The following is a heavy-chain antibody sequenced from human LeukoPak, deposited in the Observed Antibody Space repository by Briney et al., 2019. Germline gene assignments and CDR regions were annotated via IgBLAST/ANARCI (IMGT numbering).Heavy chain of an antibody. D-gene: IGHD1-26*01. CDR3: ARDQVGTTLDYFDY. J-gene: IGHJ4*02. Sequence: PSETLSLTCAVSGYSVSSGYYWSWIRQPAGKGLEWIGRIYTSGSTNYNPSLRSRVTMSVDTSKNQFSLKLSSVTAADTAVYYCARDQVGTTLDYFDYWGQGTLVTVSS. V-gene: IGHV4-4*07. CDR1: GYSVSSGYY. CDR2: IYTSGST.